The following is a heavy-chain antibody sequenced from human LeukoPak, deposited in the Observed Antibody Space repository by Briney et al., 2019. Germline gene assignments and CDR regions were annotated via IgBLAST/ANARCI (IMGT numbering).Heavy chain of an antibody. V-gene: IGHV3-23*01. CDR3: AKDMGPLHYCGSGSFDY. CDR2: ISGSGGST. CDR1: GFTFSYNA. Sequence: GGSLRLSCAASGFTFSYNAMSWVRQAPGKGLEWVSAISGSGGSTYYADSVKGRFTISRDNSKNTLYLQMNSLRAEDTAVYYCAKDMGPLHYCGSGSFDYWGQGTLVTVSS. D-gene: IGHD3-10*01. J-gene: IGHJ4*02.